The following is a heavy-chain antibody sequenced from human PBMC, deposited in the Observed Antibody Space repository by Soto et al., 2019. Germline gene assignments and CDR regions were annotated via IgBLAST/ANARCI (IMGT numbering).Heavy chain of an antibody. Sequence: SETLSLTCTVSGGSISRSSYYWGWTRQPPGKGLEWIGSIYYSGSTYYNPSLKSRVTISVDTSKNNLSLKLTSVNAADTAVYYCARQGVVVVPAPIDYYYGMDVWGQGNTVTVS. V-gene: IGHV4-39*01. D-gene: IGHD2-2*01. J-gene: IGHJ6*02. CDR3: ARQGVVVVPAPIDYYYGMDV. CDR2: IYYSGST. CDR1: GGSISRSSYY.